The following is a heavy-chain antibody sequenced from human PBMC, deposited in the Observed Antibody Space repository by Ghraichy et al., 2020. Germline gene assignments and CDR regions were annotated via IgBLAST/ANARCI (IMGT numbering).Heavy chain of an antibody. Sequence: GGSLRLSCAVSGFTFDTYAMTWVRQAPGKGPEWVSSIAGNGVDTYYIASVKGRFTISMDSSKTTVLLQMNSVRAEDTAMYYCARGTRPSCNGASCYPLDYWGHGTLVTVAS. CDR1: GFTFDTYA. V-gene: IGHV3-23*01. D-gene: IGHD2-15*01. J-gene: IGHJ4*01. CDR2: IAGNGVDT. CDR3: ARGTRPSCNGASCYPLDY.